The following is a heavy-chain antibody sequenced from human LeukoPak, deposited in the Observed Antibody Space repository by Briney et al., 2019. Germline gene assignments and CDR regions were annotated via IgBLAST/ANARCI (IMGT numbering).Heavy chain of an antibody. Sequence: PGGSLRLSCVASGLSFSSFAMTWVRQAPGKGMGWVSEMTGGGGANHADSVKGRFTVSRDNSQNTLFLHMSSLRAEDTAVYFCARRPRETSGYYLGAFHDWGQGTTVTVSS. V-gene: IGHV3-23*01. CDR1: GLSFSSFA. CDR3: ARRPRETSGYYLGAFHD. CDR2: MTGGGGA. D-gene: IGHD3-22*01. J-gene: IGHJ3*01.